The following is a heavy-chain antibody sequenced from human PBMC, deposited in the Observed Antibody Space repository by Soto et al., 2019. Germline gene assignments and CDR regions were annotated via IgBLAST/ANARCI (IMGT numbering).Heavy chain of an antibody. V-gene: IGHV5-51*01. Sequence: PGESLKISCKASGYSFTRYWIGWVRQKPGQGLEWMGVIFPDDSDIRYNPSFRGQVTISADKSINTVYLQWIGLKASDTALYYCVRRISWYYFDSWGQGTPVTVS. D-gene: IGHD1-1*01. CDR1: GYSFTRYW. CDR2: IFPDDSDI. CDR3: VRRISWYYFDS. J-gene: IGHJ4*02.